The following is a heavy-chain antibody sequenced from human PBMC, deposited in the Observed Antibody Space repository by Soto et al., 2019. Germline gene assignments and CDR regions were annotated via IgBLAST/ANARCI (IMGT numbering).Heavy chain of an antibody. CDR2: INHSGST. CDR3: ARGHQMRRYDILTGYYPYYFDY. CDR1: GGSFSGYY. J-gene: IGHJ4*02. D-gene: IGHD3-9*01. Sequence: SETLSLTCAVYGGSFSGYYWSWIRQPPGKGLEWIGEINHSGSTNYNPSLKSRVTISVDTSKNQFSLKLSSVTAADTAVYYCARGHQMRRYDILTGYYPYYFDYWGQGTLVTV. V-gene: IGHV4-34*01.